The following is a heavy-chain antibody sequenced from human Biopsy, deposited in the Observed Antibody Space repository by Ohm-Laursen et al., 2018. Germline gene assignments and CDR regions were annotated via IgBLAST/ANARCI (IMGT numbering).Heavy chain of an antibody. Sequence: GTLSLTCTVSGGSITADFWTWIRQTPGERLEWIGYRFHSGSPMYNPSLKSRVTISVDTSKSHFSLTLPSVTAADTAAYYCVRLNRRGNIIFFDYWGRGTLVTVSS. V-gene: IGHV4-59*08. CDR2: RFHSGSP. CDR1: GGSITADF. D-gene: IGHD3/OR15-3a*01. CDR3: VRLNRRGNIIFFDY. J-gene: IGHJ4*02.